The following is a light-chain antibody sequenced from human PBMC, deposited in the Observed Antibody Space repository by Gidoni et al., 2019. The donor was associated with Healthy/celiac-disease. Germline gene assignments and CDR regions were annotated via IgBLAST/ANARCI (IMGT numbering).Light chain of an antibody. CDR2: WAS. J-gene: IGKJ2*01. CDR1: QSVFYSSNNKNY. Sequence: DIVMTQSPDSLAGSRGERATINCKSSQSVFYSSNNKNYLAWYQQKPGQPPKLLIYWASTRESGVPDRFSGSGSGTDFTLTISSLQAEDVAVYYCQQYYSTLYTFGQGTKLEIK. CDR3: QQYYSTLYT. V-gene: IGKV4-1*01.